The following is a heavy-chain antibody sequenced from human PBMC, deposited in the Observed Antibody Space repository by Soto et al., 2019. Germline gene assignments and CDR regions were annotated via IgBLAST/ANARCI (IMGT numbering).Heavy chain of an antibody. CDR1: GYTFTGYY. Sequence: ASVKVSCKASGYTFTGYYMHWVRQAPGQGLEWMGWINPNSGGTNYAQKFQGWVTMTRDTSISTAYMELSRLRSDDTAVYYCARGGVRGVITTNYYYYMDVWGKGTTVTVSS. D-gene: IGHD3-10*01. V-gene: IGHV1-2*04. J-gene: IGHJ6*03. CDR3: ARGGVRGVITTNYYYYMDV. CDR2: INPNSGGT.